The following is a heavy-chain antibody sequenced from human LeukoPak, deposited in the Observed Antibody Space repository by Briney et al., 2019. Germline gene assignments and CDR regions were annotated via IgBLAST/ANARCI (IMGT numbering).Heavy chain of an antibody. V-gene: IGHV4-59*01. CDR3: ARDARSSSHFDY. CDR2: IYYSGST. J-gene: IGHJ4*02. Sequence: SETLSLTCTASGGSISGYYWSWIRQPPGKGLEWIGYIYYSGSTNYNPSLKSRVTISVDTSKNQFSLKLSSVTAADTAVYYCARDARSSSHFDYWGQGTLVTVSS. D-gene: IGHD6-6*01. CDR1: GGSISGYY.